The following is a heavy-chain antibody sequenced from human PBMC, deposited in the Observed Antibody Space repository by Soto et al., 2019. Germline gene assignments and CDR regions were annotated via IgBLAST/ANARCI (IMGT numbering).Heavy chain of an antibody. V-gene: IGHV3-33*01. CDR1: GFTFSSFG. Sequence: QVHVVESGGGVVQPGRSLRLSCAASGFTFSSFGMHWVRQAPGKGLEWVSLIWYDGSKKSYGDSVKCRFTISRDNSRNRVYLQMNSLRADDTAVYYCARDASYNSILSGYYPSSNGMEVWGPGTPVTVYS. D-gene: IGHD3-9*01. CDR2: IWYDGSKK. CDR3: ARDASYNSILSGYYPSSNGMEV. J-gene: IGHJ6*02.